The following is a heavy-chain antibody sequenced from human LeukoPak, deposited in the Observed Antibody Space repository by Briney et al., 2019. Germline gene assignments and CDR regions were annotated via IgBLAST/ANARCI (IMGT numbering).Heavy chain of an antibody. CDR1: GYTFTGYY. V-gene: IGHV1-2*02. CDR2: INPNSGGT. CDR3: ARARGGMGELLLFDY. Sequence: ASVKVSCKASGYTFTGYYMHWVRQAPGQGLEWMGWINPNSGGTNYAQKFQGRVTMTRDTSISTAYMELSRLRSDDTAVYYCARARGGMGELLLFDYWGQGTLVTVSS. D-gene: IGHD1-26*01. J-gene: IGHJ4*02.